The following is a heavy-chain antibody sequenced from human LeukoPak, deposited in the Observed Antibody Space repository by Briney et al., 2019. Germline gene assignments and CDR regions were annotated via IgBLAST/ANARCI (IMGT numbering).Heavy chain of an antibody. J-gene: IGHJ4*02. CDR3: VKDLYSYSFDY. CDR2: ISSYGGST. V-gene: IGHV3-64D*09. Sequence: PGGSLRLSCSASGFTFRNYGMHWVRQAPGKGLEYVSTISSYGGSTYYADLVKGRFTMSRDNSKNTLYLQMSSLRAEDTAVHYCVKDLYSYSFDYWGQGTLVTVSS. D-gene: IGHD2-8*01. CDR1: GFTFRNYG.